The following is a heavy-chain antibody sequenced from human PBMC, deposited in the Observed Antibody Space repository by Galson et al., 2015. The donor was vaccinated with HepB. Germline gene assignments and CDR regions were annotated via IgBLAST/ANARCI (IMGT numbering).Heavy chain of an antibody. D-gene: IGHD3-22*01. CDR3: ATQQDDSSGYQDRYYYYYGMDV. J-gene: IGHJ6*02. CDR2: IDPSDSYT. CDR1: GYSFTSYW. Sequence: QSGAEVKKPGESLRISCKGSGYSFTSYWISWVRQMPGKGLEWMGRIDPSDSYTNYSPSFQGHVTISADKSISTAYLQWSSLKASDTAMYYCATQQDDSSGYQDRYYYYYGMDVWGQGTTVTVSS. V-gene: IGHV5-10-1*01.